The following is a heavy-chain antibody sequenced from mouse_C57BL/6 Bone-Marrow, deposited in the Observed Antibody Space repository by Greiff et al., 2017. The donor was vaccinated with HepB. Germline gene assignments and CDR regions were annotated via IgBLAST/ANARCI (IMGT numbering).Heavy chain of an antibody. J-gene: IGHJ4*01. Sequence: QVQLQQSGAELVKPGASVKISCKASGYAFSSYWMNWVKQRPGKGLEWIGQIYPGDGDTNYNGKFKGKATLTADKSSSTAYMQLSSLTSEDSAVYFCARSPMGGRDYYAMDYWGQGTSVTVSS. CDR1: GYAFSSYW. CDR2: IYPGDGDT. D-gene: IGHD1-1*02. CDR3: ARSPMGGRDYYAMDY. V-gene: IGHV1-80*01.